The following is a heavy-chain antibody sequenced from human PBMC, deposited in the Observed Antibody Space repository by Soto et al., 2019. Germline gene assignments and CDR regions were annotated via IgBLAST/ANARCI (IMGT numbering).Heavy chain of an antibody. CDR2: IYWDDDK. CDR1: GFSLSTSGVG. CDR3: AHSRIAAAGVCFDY. D-gene: IGHD6-13*01. J-gene: IGHJ4*02. Sequence: QITLKESGPTLVKPTQTLTLTCTFSGFSLSTSGVGVGWIRQPPGKALEWLALIYWDDDKRYSPSLKSRLTIPKDTSKNPVVLIMTHMDPVDTATYYCAHSRIAAAGVCFDYWGQGTLVTVSS. V-gene: IGHV2-5*02.